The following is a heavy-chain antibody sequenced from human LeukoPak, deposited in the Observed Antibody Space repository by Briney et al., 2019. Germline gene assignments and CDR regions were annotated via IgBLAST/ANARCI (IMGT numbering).Heavy chain of an antibody. Sequence: KPSETLSLTCTVSGGSISSSSYYWGWIRQPPGKGLEWIGEIYHSGSTNYNPSLKSRVTISVDKSKSQFSLKLSSVTAADTAVYYCARDGEWLVPFDYWGQGTLVTVSS. CDR1: GGSISSSSYY. V-gene: IGHV4-39*07. D-gene: IGHD6-19*01. CDR2: IYHSGST. CDR3: ARDGEWLVPFDY. J-gene: IGHJ4*02.